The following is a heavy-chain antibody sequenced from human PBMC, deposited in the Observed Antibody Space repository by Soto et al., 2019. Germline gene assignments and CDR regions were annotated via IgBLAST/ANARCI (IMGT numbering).Heavy chain of an antibody. V-gene: IGHV3-33*01. J-gene: IGHJ4*02. CDR2: IWYDGSNK. CDR1: GFTFSNYG. D-gene: IGHD2-21*02. CDR3: ARDGGGNSDTHFDY. Sequence: HPGGSLRLSCAASGFTFSNYGIHWVRQAPGKGLEWVAVIWYDGSNKYYADSVKGRFTISRDNSKNTLYLQMNSLRAEDTAVYYCARDGGGNSDTHFDYWGQGT.